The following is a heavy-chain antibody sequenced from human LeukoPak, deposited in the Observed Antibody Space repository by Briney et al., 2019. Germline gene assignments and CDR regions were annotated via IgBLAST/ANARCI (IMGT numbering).Heavy chain of an antibody. J-gene: IGHJ4*02. CDR1: GGSISSYY. CDR2: IYYSGST. V-gene: IGHV4-59*01. D-gene: IGHD3-3*01. CDR3: ARDQSGHYTRAVDC. Sequence: PSETLSLTCTVSGGSISSYYWSWIRQPPGKGLEWIGYIYYSGSTNYNPSLKSRVTISLDTSKTQFSLKLSSVTAADTAVYYCARDQSGHYTRAVDCWGQGTLVTVSS.